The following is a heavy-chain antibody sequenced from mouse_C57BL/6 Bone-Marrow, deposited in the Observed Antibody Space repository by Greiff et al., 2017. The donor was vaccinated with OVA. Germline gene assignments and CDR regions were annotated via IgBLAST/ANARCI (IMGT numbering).Heavy chain of an antibody. J-gene: IGHJ3*01. CDR3: ARGYDGYFPWFAY. V-gene: IGHV15-2*01. CDR2: ILPSIGRT. CDR1: DSEVFPIAY. D-gene: IGHD2-3*01. Sequence: QVQLQQSGSELRSPGSSVKLSCKDFDSEVFPIAYMSWVRQKPGHGFEWIGGILPSIGRTIYGEKFEDKATLDADTLSNTAYLELNSLTSEDSAIYYCARGYDGYFPWFAYWGQGTLVTVSA.